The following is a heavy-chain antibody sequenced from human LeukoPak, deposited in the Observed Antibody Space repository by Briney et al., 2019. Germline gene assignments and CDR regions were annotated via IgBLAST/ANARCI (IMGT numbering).Heavy chain of an antibody. J-gene: IGHJ4*02. CDR3: ARDREEAEPVFFDF. Sequence: ASVKVSCKASGYPFTSYGITWVRQAPGQGLEWLGWVSPYNVNTNYAQTLQGRVTMTTDTSTNTAYTELRSLRSDDTAVYYCARDREEAEPVFFDFWGQGTLVTVSS. CDR2: VSPYNVNT. CDR1: GYPFTSYG. D-gene: IGHD1-14*01. V-gene: IGHV1-18*01.